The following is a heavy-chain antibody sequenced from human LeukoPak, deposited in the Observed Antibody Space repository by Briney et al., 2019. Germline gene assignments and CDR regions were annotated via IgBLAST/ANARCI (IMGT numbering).Heavy chain of an antibody. CDR2: IKQDGGEK. V-gene: IGHV3-7*01. D-gene: IGHD5-12*01. CDR3: ARDGQYSGYDYRDY. J-gene: IGHJ4*02. CDR1: GFTFGSYW. Sequence: GGSLRLSCVASGFTFGSYWMSWVRQAPGKGLEWVANIKQDGGEKYYVDSVKGRFTVSRDNAKKSLYLQMNSLRAEDTAVYYCARDGQYSGYDYRDYWGQGTLVTVSS.